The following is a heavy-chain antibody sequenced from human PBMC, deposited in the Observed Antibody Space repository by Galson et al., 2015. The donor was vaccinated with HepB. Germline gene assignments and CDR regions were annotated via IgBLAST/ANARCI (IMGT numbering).Heavy chain of an antibody. D-gene: IGHD6-6*01. J-gene: IGHJ5*02. CDR3: ATVGSSSSSGNWFDP. CDR2: ISANNGNT. CDR1: GYTFTNYG. Sequence: SVKVSCKASGYTFTNYGITWVRQAPGQGLEWMGRISANNGNTNYAQNVQGRVTMTTDTSTSTAYMELRSLRSDDTAVYYCATVGSSSSSGNWFDPWGQGILVTVSS. V-gene: IGHV1-18*04.